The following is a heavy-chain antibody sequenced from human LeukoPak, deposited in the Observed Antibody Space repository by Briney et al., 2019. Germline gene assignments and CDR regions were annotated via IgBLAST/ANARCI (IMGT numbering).Heavy chain of an antibody. D-gene: IGHD3-22*01. V-gene: IGHV3-23*01. Sequence: PGGSLRLSCAASGFTFSSYAMSWVRQAPGKGLEWVSAISGSGGSTYYADSVKGRFTISRDNSKNTLYLQMNSLRAEDTAVYYCAKGRGMIVVVINFDYWGQGTLVTVSS. J-gene: IGHJ4*02. CDR3: AKGRGMIVVVINFDY. CDR1: GFTFSSYA. CDR2: ISGSGGST.